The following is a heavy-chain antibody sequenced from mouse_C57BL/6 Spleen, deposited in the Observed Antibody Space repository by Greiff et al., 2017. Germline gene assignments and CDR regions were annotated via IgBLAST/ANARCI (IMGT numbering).Heavy chain of an antibody. V-gene: IGHV1-69*01. CDR2: IDPSDSYT. D-gene: IGHD1-1*01. Sequence: QVQLQQPGAELVMPGASVKLSCKASGYTFTSYWMHWVKQRPGQGLEWIGEIDPSDSYTNYNQKFKGKSTLTVDKSSSTAYMQLSSLTSEDSAVYYCAGRSTTGVATGYFDYWGQGTTLTVSS. J-gene: IGHJ2*01. CDR3: AGRSTTGVATGYFDY. CDR1: GYTFTSYW.